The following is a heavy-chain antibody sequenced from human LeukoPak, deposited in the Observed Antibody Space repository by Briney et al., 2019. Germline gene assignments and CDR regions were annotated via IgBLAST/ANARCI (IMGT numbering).Heavy chain of an antibody. J-gene: IGHJ5*01. CDR3: ARSSAGFDS. CDR2: IFHTANT. CDR1: GGSISSGSYS. D-gene: IGHD3-16*01. V-gene: IGHV4-30-2*01. Sequence: PSETLPLTCAVSGGSISSGSYSWNWIRQPPGKGPEWIGYIFHTANTYYNPSLKSRVTISIDTSKNQFSLKLNSVTAADTAVYYCARSSAGFDSWGQGTLVTVSS.